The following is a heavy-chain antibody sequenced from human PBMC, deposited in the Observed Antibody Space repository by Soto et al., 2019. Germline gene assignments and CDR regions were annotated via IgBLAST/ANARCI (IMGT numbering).Heavy chain of an antibody. V-gene: IGHV1-2*04. D-gene: IGHD2-2*01. CDR1: GYTFTGYY. Sequence: ASVKVSCKASGYTFTGYYMHWVRQAPGQGLEWMGWINPNSGGTNYAQKFQGWVAMTRDTSISTAYMELSRLRSDDTAVYYCARENCSSTSCYAYFDYWGQGTLVTVSS. J-gene: IGHJ4*02. CDR2: INPNSGGT. CDR3: ARENCSSTSCYAYFDY.